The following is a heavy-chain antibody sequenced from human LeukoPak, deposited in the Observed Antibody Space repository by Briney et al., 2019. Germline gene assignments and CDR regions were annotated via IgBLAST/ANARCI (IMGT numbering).Heavy chain of an antibody. CDR2: IYYSRST. CDR1: GGSISSSSYY. CDR3: ARHLPYSSSGHDAFDI. Sequence: SETLSLTCTVSGGSISSSSYYWGWIRQPPGKGLEWIGSIYYSRSTYYNPSLKSRVTISVDTSKNQFSLKLSSVTAADTAVYYCARHLPYSSSGHDAFDIWGQGTMVTVSS. V-gene: IGHV4-39*01. J-gene: IGHJ3*02. D-gene: IGHD6-6*01.